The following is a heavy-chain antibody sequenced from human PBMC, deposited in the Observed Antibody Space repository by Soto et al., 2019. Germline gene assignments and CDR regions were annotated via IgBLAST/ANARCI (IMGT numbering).Heavy chain of an antibody. CDR3: ARAAVKLGATLFDS. CDR2: INYSGFT. CDR1: GGSLRGHY. V-gene: IGHV4-34*01. Sequence: QVQVQQWGPGLLNPSETLSLTCAVSGGSLRGHYWSWIRQSPEKGLEWIGEINYSGFTNYNPTLKSRVTISRDASKNQFSLRLSSMTAADSAVYFCARAAVKLGATLFDSWGQGTLVTVSS. D-gene: IGHD1-26*01. J-gene: IGHJ4*02.